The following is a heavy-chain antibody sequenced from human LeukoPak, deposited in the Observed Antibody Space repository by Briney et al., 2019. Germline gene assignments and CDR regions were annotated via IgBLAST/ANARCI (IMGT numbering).Heavy chain of an antibody. D-gene: IGHD3-3*01. CDR2: IIPVFGTA. Sequence: SVKVSFKASGGTLSSYAISWVRQAPGQGLEWVGGIIPVFGTANYAQKFQGRVTITADESTSTAYMELSSLRSEDTAVYYCARGGGPLRFMARASPGWFDPWGQGTLVTVSS. CDR3: ARGGGPLRFMARASPGWFDP. J-gene: IGHJ5*02. CDR1: GGTLSSYA. V-gene: IGHV1-69*13.